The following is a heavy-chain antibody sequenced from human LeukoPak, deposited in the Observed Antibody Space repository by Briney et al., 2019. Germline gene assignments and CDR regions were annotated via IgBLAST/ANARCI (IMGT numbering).Heavy chain of an antibody. D-gene: IGHD2-2*01. Sequence: SETLSLTCTVSGGSISSGGYYWSWIRQHPGKGLEWIGYIYYSGSTYYNPSLKSRVTISVDTSKNQFSLKLSSVTAADTAVYYCATYSSSNAREFQYWGQGTLVTVSS. V-gene: IGHV4-31*03. CDR3: ATYSSSNAREFQY. CDR1: GGSISSGGYY. CDR2: IYYSGST. J-gene: IGHJ1*01.